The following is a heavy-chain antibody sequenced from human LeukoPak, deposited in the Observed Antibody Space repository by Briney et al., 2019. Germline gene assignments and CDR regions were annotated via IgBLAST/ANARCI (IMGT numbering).Heavy chain of an antibody. V-gene: IGHV3-30*02. J-gene: IGHJ4*02. Sequence: PGGSLRLSCAASGFTFSSYGMHWVRQAPGKGLEWVAFIRYDGSNKYYADSVKGRFTISRDNSKNTLYLQMNSVRAEDTAVYYCAKVMRFAPPNIAVAGFMDYWGQGTLVTVSS. CDR1: GFTFSSYG. D-gene: IGHD6-19*01. CDR2: IRYDGSNK. CDR3: AKVMRFAPPNIAVAGFMDY.